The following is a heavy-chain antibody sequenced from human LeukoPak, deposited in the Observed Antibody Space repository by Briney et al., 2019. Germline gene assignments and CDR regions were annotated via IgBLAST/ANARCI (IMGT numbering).Heavy chain of an antibody. CDR2: ITDSGGSA. CDR3: AKGGLGRASGLDV. CDR1: GFIFSNYA. D-gene: IGHD3-10*01. V-gene: IGHV3-23*01. Sequence: GGSLRLSCAASGFIFSNYAMTWVRQAPGKGLEYISSITDSGGSAYYADSVKGRFTLSRDNSRDTLYLHLNSLRAEDTALYYCAKGGLGRASGLDVWGQGTTVIVSS. J-gene: IGHJ6*02.